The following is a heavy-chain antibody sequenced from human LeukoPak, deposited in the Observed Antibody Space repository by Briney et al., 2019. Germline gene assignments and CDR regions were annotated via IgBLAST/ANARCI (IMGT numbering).Heavy chain of an antibody. V-gene: IGHV1-69*05. CDR3: ARESVVPAAIRYFQH. Sequence: SVKVSCKASGGTFSSYAISWVRQAPGQGLEWMGGIIPIFGTANYAQKFQSRVTITTDESTSTAYMELSSLRSEDTAVYYCARESVVPAAIRYFQHWGQGTLVTVSS. CDR1: GGTFSSYA. D-gene: IGHD2-2*02. CDR2: IIPIFGTA. J-gene: IGHJ1*01.